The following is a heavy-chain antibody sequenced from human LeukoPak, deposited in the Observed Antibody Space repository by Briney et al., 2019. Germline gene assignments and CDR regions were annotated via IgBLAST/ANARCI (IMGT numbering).Heavy chain of an antibody. CDR2: FYYSGST. J-gene: IGHJ3*02. Sequence: SETLSLTCTVSGGSISSYYWSWIRQPPGKGLEWIGYFYYSGSTNYNPSLKSRVTISVDTSKNQFSLKLSSVTAADTAVYYCARASPFSAFDIWGQGTMVTVSS. CDR1: GGSISSYY. V-gene: IGHV4-59*01. CDR3: ARASPFSAFDI.